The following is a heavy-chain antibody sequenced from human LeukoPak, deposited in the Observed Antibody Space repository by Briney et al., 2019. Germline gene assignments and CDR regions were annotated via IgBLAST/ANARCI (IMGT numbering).Heavy chain of an antibody. CDR2: VYHSGST. J-gene: IGHJ3*02. Sequence: SETLSLTCTVSGGSISSYYWSWIRQPPGKGLEWIGSVYHSGSTYYNPSLKSRVTISVDTSKNQFSLKLSSVTAADTAVYYCARGIQVETTDAFDIWGQGTMVTVSS. V-gene: IGHV4-38-2*02. D-gene: IGHD4-11*01. CDR1: GGSISSYY. CDR3: ARGIQVETTDAFDI.